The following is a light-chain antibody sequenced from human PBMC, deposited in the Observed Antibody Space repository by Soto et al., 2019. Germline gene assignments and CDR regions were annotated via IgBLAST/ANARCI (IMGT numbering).Light chain of an antibody. CDR1: QSLSVSY. V-gene: IGKV3-20*01. CDR2: GTS. J-gene: IGKJ1*01. CDR3: PQFGDSHKT. Sequence: EIVLTQSPGTLSLSPGDRATLSCRASQSLSVSYIAWYQQRPGQAPRLLIYGTSTRATGIPDRFSGSGSGTDVNLAISRLEHEDFAVYYCPQFGDSHKTFGQGTTVEI.